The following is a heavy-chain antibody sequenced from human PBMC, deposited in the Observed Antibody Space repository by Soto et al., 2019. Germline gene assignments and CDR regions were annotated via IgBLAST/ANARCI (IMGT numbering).Heavy chain of an antibody. CDR3: AREASVLLPAAQPSRFDY. CDR2: ISPYSGYT. CDR1: GYSFMKYG. V-gene: IGHV1-18*01. D-gene: IGHD2-2*01. Sequence: ASVKVSCKGFGYSFMKYGINWVRQAPGQGLGWVGWISPYSGYTHSAQKFHGRLTLTTDTAASTAYMELRILRSADTALYYCAREASVLLPAAQPSRFDYWGQGTLVTVSS. J-gene: IGHJ4*02.